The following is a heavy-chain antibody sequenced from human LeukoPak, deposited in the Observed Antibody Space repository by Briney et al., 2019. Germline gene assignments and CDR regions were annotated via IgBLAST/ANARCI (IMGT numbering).Heavy chain of an antibody. D-gene: IGHD6-13*01. CDR1: GFTFSSYS. CDR2: ISSSSSTI. J-gene: IGHJ4*02. Sequence: GGSLRLSCAASGFTFSSYSMNWVRQAPGKGLEWVSYISSSSSTIYYADSVKGRFALSRDNAKNTLYLQMNSLRAEDTAVYYCARDLMAAAADYWGQGTLVTVSS. V-gene: IGHV3-48*01. CDR3: ARDLMAAAADY.